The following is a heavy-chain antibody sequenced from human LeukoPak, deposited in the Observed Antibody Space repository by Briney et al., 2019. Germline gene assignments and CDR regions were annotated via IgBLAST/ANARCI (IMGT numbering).Heavy chain of an antibody. CDR1: GGSISSSSYY. Sequence: SETLSLTCTVSGGSISSSSYYWGWIRQPPGKGLEWIGSIYYSGSTYYNPSLKSRVTISVDTSKNQFSLKLSSVTAADTAEYYCAREQQLVRWFDPWGQGTLVTVSS. CDR3: AREQQLVRWFDP. V-gene: IGHV4-39*07. J-gene: IGHJ5*02. CDR2: IYYSGST. D-gene: IGHD6-13*01.